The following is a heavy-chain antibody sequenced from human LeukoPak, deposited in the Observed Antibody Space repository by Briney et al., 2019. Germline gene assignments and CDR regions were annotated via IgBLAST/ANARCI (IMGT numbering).Heavy chain of an antibody. V-gene: IGHV1-46*01. J-gene: IGHJ4*02. Sequence: ASVKVSCKASGYTFTSYYMHWVRQAPGQGLEWMGIINPSGGSTSYAQKFQGRVTMTRDTSTSTAYMELSRLRSDDTAVYYCARDLFDSSGYYYYFDYWGQGTLVTVSS. CDR3: ARDLFDSSGYYYYFDY. D-gene: IGHD3-22*01. CDR1: GYTFTSYY. CDR2: INPSGGST.